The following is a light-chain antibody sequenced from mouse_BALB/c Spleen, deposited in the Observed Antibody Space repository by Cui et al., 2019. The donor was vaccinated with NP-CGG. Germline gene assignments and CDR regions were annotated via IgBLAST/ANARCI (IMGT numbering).Light chain of an antibody. J-gene: IGLJ1*01. V-gene: IGLV1*01. Sequence: QAVVAQVSALTTPPGKTVTLTCRSSTGAVTTSNYANWVQEKPDHLFTGLIGGTNNRAPGVPARFSGSLIGDKAALTITGAQTEDEAIYFCALWYSNHWVFGGGTKLTAL. CDR1: TGAVTTSNY. CDR3: ALWYSNHWV. CDR2: GTN.